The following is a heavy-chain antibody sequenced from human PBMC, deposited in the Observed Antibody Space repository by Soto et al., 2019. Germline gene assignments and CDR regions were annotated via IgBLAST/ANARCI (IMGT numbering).Heavy chain of an antibody. CDR3: ARGYYSSGWYIEDNWFDP. CDR2: MNPNSGNT. Sequence: GASVKVSCKASGYTFTSYDINWVRQATGQGLEWMGWMNPNSGNTGYAQKFQGRVTMTRNTSISTAYMELSSLRSEDTAVYYCARGYYSSGWYIEDNWFDPWGQGTLVTV. V-gene: IGHV1-8*01. D-gene: IGHD6-19*01. J-gene: IGHJ5*02. CDR1: GYTFTSYD.